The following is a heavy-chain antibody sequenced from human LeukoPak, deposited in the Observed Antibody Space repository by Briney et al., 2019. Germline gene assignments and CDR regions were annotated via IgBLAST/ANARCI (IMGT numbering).Heavy chain of an antibody. V-gene: IGHV3-21*01. CDR3: ARTPDSSGYFHWFDP. CDR2: ISSSSSYI. CDR1: GFTFSSYS. D-gene: IGHD3-22*01. J-gene: IGHJ5*02. Sequence: GGSLRLSWAASGFTFSSYSMNWVRQAPGKGLEWVSSISSSSSYIYYADSVKGRFTISRDNAKNSLYLQMNSLRAEDTAVYYCARTPDSSGYFHWFDPWGQGTLVTVSS.